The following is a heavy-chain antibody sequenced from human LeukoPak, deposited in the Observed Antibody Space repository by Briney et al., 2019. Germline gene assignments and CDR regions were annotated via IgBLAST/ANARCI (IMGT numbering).Heavy chain of an antibody. CDR3: AREPLSSGYSRYYGMDV. V-gene: IGHV3-30*19. CDR1: GFTFSSYG. J-gene: IGHJ6*02. D-gene: IGHD3-22*01. CDR2: ISHDGSNK. Sequence: GGSLRLSCAASGFTFSSYGMHWVRQAPGKGLEWVAVISHDGSNKYYADSVKGRFTISRDNSKNTLYLQMNSLRAEDTAVYYCAREPLSSGYSRYYGMDVWGQGTTVTVSS.